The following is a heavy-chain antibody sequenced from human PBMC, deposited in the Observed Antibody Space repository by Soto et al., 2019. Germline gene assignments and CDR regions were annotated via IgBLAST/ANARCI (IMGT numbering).Heavy chain of an antibody. Sequence: GGSLRLSCAASGFTFSSYAMHWVRQAPGKGLEWVAVISYDGSNKYYADSVKGRFTISRDNSKNTLYLQMNSLRAEDTAVYYCAGDSGWFGELLLPPDYWGQGTLVTVSS. J-gene: IGHJ4*02. CDR2: ISYDGSNK. CDR3: AGDSGWFGELLLPPDY. D-gene: IGHD3-10*01. V-gene: IGHV3-30-3*01. CDR1: GFTFSSYA.